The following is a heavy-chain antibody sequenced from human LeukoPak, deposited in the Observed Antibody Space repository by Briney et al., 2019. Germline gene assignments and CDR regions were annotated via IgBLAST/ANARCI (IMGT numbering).Heavy chain of an antibody. CDR1: GFAFSSYA. V-gene: IGHV3-23*01. Sequence: GGSLRLSCAASGFAFSSYAMSWVRQAPGKGLEWVSSFRGSGGPTYYADSVKGRFTISRDISKNTLYLQMNSLTDEDTAVYYCAKGYGSSRYGMDVWGQGTTVTVSS. CDR2: FRGSGGPT. D-gene: IGHD3-10*01. CDR3: AKGYGSSRYGMDV. J-gene: IGHJ6*02.